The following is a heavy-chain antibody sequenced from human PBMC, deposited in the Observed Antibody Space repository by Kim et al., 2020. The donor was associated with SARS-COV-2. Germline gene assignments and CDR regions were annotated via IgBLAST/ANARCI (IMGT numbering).Heavy chain of an antibody. D-gene: IGHD2-21*02. CDR2: LTGSGGSI. CDR3: AKDKVVGDGVNFLDY. V-gene: IGHV3-23*01. CDR1: GFAFSRYA. Sequence: GGSLRLSCAASGFAFSRYAMAWVRQAPGKGLEWVAALTGSGGSIIYSNSVKGRFTISRDNSRNTLFLQMSSLSADDTALYYCAKDKVVGDGVNFLDYWGQGTQVTVSS. J-gene: IGHJ4*02.